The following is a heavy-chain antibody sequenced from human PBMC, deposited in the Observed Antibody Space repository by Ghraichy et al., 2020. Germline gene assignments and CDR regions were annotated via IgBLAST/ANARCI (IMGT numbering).Heavy chain of an antibody. V-gene: IGHV3-48*02. CDR3: ARGSKVVRFYYYDGMDV. D-gene: IGHD4-23*01. CDR2: ITSSGRTI. Sequence: LSLTCVGSGFTFSSYSMNWVRQSPGKGLEWVSYITSSGRTIFYADSVRGRFTISRDNAQNSLYLQMNSLRDEDTAVYYCARGSKVVRFYYYDGMDVWGHGTTVTVSS. CDR1: GFTFSSYS. J-gene: IGHJ6*02.